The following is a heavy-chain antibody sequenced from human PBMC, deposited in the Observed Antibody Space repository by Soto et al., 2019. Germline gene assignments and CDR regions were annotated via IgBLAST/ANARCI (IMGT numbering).Heavy chain of an antibody. D-gene: IGHD1-1*01. V-gene: IGHV1-3*01. J-gene: IGHJ4*02. CDR1: GFSFTSYS. Sequence: QGQLVQSGAEVKKPGASVKVSCGTSGFSFTSYSFHWVRQAPAQGLQWMGWINAGRGKTKYSQQFQGRVTFTWDTYDNSAYMELSRLTSEDTSFFYFARWIDNGYFDYWGQGTLVTVSA. CDR3: ARWIDNGYFDY. CDR2: INAGRGKT.